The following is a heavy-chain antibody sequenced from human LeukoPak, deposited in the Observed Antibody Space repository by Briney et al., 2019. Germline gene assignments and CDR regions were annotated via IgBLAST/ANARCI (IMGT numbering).Heavy chain of an antibody. J-gene: IGHJ6*03. CDR3: ARMDCSGGSCYVGLGYMDV. CDR2: IIPIFGTA. V-gene: IGHV1-69*06. D-gene: IGHD2-15*01. CDR1: GGTFSSYA. Sequence: SVKVSCKASGGTFSSYAISWVRQAPGQGLEWMGGIIPIFGTANYAQKFQGRVTITADKSTSTAYMELSSLRSEDTAVYYCARMDCSGGSCYVGLGYMDVWGKGTTVTVSS.